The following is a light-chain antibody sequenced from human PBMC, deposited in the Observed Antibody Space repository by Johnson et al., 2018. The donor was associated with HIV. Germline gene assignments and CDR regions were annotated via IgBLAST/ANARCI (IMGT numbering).Light chain of an antibody. CDR3: GTWDSRLTSYV. CDR2: DNN. Sequence: QSVLTQPPSVSAAPGQKVTISCSGSSSNVGSSFVSWYRQVPGTAPKLLIYDNNKRPSGIPGRFSGSKSGPSATLGITGLQTGDGADYYCGTWDSRLTSYVFGAGTKVPVL. J-gene: IGLJ1*01. V-gene: IGLV1-51*01. CDR1: SSNVGSSF.